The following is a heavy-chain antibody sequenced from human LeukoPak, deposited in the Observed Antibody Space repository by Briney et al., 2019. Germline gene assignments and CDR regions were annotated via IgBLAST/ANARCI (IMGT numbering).Heavy chain of an antibody. CDR2: ISSSSSTI. CDR3: AGAGYCGTTGCYNPFDI. V-gene: IGHV3-48*04. CDR1: GFTFSSYS. D-gene: IGHD2-2*02. Sequence: PGGSLRLSCAASGFTFSSYSINWVRQAPGKGLEWGSYISSSSSTIYYADSVKGRFTISRDNAKNSRYLQMNSLRAEDTAVYYCAGAGYCGTTGCYNPFDIWGQGTLVTVSS. J-gene: IGHJ3*02.